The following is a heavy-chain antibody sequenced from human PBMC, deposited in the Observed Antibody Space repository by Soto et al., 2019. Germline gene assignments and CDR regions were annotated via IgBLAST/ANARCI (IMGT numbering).Heavy chain of an antibody. D-gene: IGHD5-18*01. Sequence: HPGGSLRLSCAASGLTFSPYAMNWVRQAPGKGLEWVAAISGTGGTSYYADSVRGRFTISRDNSKNTLYLQMNSLRADDTAVYYCAKDRGDISMVTGHYSYGMDVWGQGTTVTVSS. CDR2: ISGTGGTS. CDR3: AKDRGDISMVTGHYSYGMDV. J-gene: IGHJ6*02. CDR1: GLTFSPYA. V-gene: IGHV3-23*01.